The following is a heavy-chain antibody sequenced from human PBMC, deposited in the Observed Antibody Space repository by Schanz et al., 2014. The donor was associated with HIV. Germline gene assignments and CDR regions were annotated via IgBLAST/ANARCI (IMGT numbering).Heavy chain of an antibody. Sequence: QVQLVESGGGVVQPVRSLRLSCAASGFTFSSYGMHWVRQAPGKGLEWVAVIWYDETNKFYVDSVKGRFTISRDNSKNTLYLQMNRLRAEDTAVYYCARTDHLASAGMDYYYGMDVWGQGTTVTVSS. D-gene: IGHD6-13*01. J-gene: IGHJ6*02. CDR3: ARTDHLASAGMDYYYGMDV. CDR2: IWYDETNK. CDR1: GFTFSSYG. V-gene: IGHV3-33*01.